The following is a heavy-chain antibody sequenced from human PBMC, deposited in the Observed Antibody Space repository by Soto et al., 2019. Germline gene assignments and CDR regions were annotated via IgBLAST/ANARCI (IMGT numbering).Heavy chain of an antibody. CDR1: GFTFSSYG. CDR3: TTWNDVIYYFYYYPMDV. J-gene: IGHJ6*02. CDR2: IKNTPDGGTT. Sequence: GGSLRLSCAASGFTFSSYGMHWVRQAPGKGLEWVGRIKNTPDGGTTDYAAPVKGRFTISRDDSKNTLYLQMNSLKTEDTGVYYCTTWNDVIYYFYYYPMDVWGQGTTVTVSS. D-gene: IGHD1-1*01. V-gene: IGHV3-15*01.